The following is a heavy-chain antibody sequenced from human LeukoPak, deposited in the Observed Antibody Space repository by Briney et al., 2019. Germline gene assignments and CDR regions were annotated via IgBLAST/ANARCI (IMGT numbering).Heavy chain of an antibody. CDR3: AREGRVSGYDFDC. D-gene: IGHD5-12*01. CDR2: INSDGSSI. CDR1: GFTFSSYW. Sequence: GGSLRLSCAASGFTFSSYWMHWVRHAPGKELVWVSRINSDGSSITYADSVKGRFTISRDNAKNTLFLQMNSLRVEDTAVYYCAREGRVSGYDFDCWGQGTLVTVSS. V-gene: IGHV3-74*03. J-gene: IGHJ4*02.